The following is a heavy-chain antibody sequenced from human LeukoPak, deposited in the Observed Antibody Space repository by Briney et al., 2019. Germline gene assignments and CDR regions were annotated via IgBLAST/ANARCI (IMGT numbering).Heavy chain of an antibody. J-gene: IGHJ6*03. CDR3: ARRVGRWFGERAYYYNYMDV. CDR1: GGSISSSSYY. CDR2: IYYSGST. Sequence: SETLSLTCTVSGGSISSSSYYWGWIRQPPGKGLEWIGSIYYSGSTYYNPSLKSRVTISVDTSKNQFSLKLSSVTAADTAVYYCARRVGRWFGERAYYYNYMDVWGKGTTVTISS. D-gene: IGHD3-10*01. V-gene: IGHV4-39*07.